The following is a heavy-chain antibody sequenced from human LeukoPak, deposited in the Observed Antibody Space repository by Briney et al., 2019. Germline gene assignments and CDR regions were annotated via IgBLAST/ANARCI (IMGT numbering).Heavy chain of an antibody. V-gene: IGHV1-18*01. D-gene: IGHD3-22*01. CDR2: ISAYNGNT. CDR3: AADLYDSSGVPFDY. CDR1: GYTFTSYG. Sequence: ASVKVSCKASGYTFTSYGISWVRQAPGQGLEWMGWISAYNGNTNYAQKFQERVTITRDMSTSTAYMELSSLRSEDTAVYYCAADLYDSSGVPFDYWGQGTLVTVSS. J-gene: IGHJ4*02.